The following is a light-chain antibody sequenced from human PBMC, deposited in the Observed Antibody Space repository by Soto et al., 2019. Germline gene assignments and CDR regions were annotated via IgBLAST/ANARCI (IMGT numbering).Light chain of an antibody. CDR1: QSVSSD. V-gene: IGKV3-15*01. Sequence: EIVMTQSPATLSVSPGERATLSCRASQSVSSDLAWYQQKPGQAPRLLMYGASTRATGIPARFGGSGSGTEFTLTISSLQSEDIAVYYCQQYYSWYTFGQGTKVEIK. CDR2: GAS. J-gene: IGKJ2*01. CDR3: QQYYSWYT.